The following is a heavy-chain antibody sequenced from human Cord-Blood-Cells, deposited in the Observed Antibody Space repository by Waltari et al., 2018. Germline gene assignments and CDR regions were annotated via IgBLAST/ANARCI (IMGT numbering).Heavy chain of an antibody. CDR1: GGSISSSNW. D-gene: IGHD2-2*02. CDR2: IYHSGST. J-gene: IGHJ6*02. Sequence: QVQLQESGPGLVKPSGTLSLTCAVSGGSISSSNWWSWVRQPPGKGLEWIGEIYHSGSTNYNPSLKSRVTISVDKSKNQFSLKLSSVTAADTAVYYCARVLGSSPIVVVPAAILYGMDVWGQGTTVTVSS. CDR3: ARVLGSSPIVVVPAAILYGMDV. V-gene: IGHV4-4*02.